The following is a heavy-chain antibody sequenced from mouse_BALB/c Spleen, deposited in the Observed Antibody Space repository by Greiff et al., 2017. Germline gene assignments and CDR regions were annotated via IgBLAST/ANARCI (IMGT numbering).Heavy chain of an antibody. CDR2: ISYSGST. CDR1: GDSITSGY. V-gene: IGHV3-8*02. Sequence: VQLKESGPSLVKPSQTLSLTCSVTGDSITSGYWNWIRKFPGNKLEYMGYISYSGSTYYNPSLKSRISITRDTSKNQYYLQLNSVTTEDTATYYCARSPYGYYYYAMDYWGQGTSVTVSS. CDR3: ARSPYGYYYYAMDY. J-gene: IGHJ4*01. D-gene: IGHD2-2*01.